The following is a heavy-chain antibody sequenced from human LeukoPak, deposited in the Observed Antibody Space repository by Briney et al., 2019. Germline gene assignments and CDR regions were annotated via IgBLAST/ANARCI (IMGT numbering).Heavy chain of an antibody. CDR3: ARTSSGHNWFDP. CDR1: GFTFSSYA. V-gene: IGHV4-34*01. J-gene: IGHJ5*02. Sequence: GSLRLSCAASGFTFSSYAMSWVRQAPGKGLEWIGEINHSGSTNYNPSLKSRVTISVDTSKNQFSLKLSSVTAADTAVYYCARTSSGHNWFDPWGQGTLVTVSS. D-gene: IGHD3-3*01. CDR2: INHSGST.